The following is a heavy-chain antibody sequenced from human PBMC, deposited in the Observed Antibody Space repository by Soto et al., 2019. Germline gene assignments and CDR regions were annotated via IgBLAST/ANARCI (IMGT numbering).Heavy chain of an antibody. CDR3: ARVSDSSGYPSGRGAFDI. J-gene: IGHJ3*02. CDR1: GFTFSSYG. Sequence: QVQLVESGGGVVQPGRSLRLSCAASGFTFSSYGMHWVRQAPGKGLEWVAVIWYDGSNKYYADSVKGRFTISRDNSKNRLYLQMNSLRAEDTAVYYCARVSDSSGYPSGRGAFDIWGQGTMVTVSS. CDR2: IWYDGSNK. V-gene: IGHV3-33*01. D-gene: IGHD3-22*01.